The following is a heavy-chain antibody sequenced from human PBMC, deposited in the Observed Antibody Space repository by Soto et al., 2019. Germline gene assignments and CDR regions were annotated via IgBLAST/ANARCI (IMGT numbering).Heavy chain of an antibody. Sequence: LWGSLRVSCAASGVIFSSYSMHWGRQAPGKGLEWVAVISYDGSNKYYADSVKGRFTISRDNSKNTLYLQMNSLRAEDTAVYYCAKDRFKVFGGYYYGMDVWGQGTTVTVSS. J-gene: IGHJ6*02. CDR2: ISYDGSNK. CDR3: AKDRFKVFGGYYYGMDV. D-gene: IGHD3-16*01. V-gene: IGHV3-30*18. CDR1: GVIFSSYS.